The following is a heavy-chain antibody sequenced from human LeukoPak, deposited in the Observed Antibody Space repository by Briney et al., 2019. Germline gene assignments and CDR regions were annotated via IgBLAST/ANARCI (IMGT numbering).Heavy chain of an antibody. CDR2: INQDGSEK. V-gene: IGHV3-7*01. D-gene: IGHD3-10*01. Sequence: GGSLRLSCAGSGFTFGSFWMSWVRQAPGKGLEWVANINQDGSEKYYLESVKGRLTISRDNAKNSLYLQMSSLSAADTAVYSCTRDGSGTMNYWGQGTLLTVSS. J-gene: IGHJ4*02. CDR3: TRDGSGTMNY. CDR1: GFTFGSFW.